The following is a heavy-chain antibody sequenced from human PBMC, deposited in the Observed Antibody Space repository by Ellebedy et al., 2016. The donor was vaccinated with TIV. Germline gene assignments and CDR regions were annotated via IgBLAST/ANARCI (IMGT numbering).Heavy chain of an antibody. D-gene: IGHD2-21*01. CDR3: ARDWAVIGSHAFDI. CDR2: ISTKSGDT. J-gene: IGHJ3*02. Sequence: ASVKVSXXASGYTFSRYGIAWVRQAPGQGLEWVGWISTKSGDTHYAQKVQDRVRMTADTSTNTAYMELRSLTSDDTAVYYCARDWAVIGSHAFDIWGQGTKVTVPS. V-gene: IGHV1-18*04. CDR1: GYTFSRYG.